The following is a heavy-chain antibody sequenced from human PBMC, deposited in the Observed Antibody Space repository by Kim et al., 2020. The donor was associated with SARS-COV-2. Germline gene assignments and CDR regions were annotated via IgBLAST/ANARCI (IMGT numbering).Heavy chain of an antibody. CDR2: TSETGDEK. CDR1: GFTFSNFA. Sequence: GGSLRLSCVASGFTFSNFAMNWVRQAPGKGLEWVSSTSETGDEKDYADSVKGRFTISRDNSRNTLFLQMNSLRAEDTAVYYCAKQYLDYASWGQGTLVTV. V-gene: IGHV3-23*01. CDR3: AKQYLDYAS. J-gene: IGHJ4*02. D-gene: IGHD2-2*02.